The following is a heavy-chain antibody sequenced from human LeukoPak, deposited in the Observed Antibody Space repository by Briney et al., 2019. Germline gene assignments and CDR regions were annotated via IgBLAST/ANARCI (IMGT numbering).Heavy chain of an antibody. CDR1: GFTFSSYA. CDR3: AKGWEYGLGYFDY. V-gene: IGHV3-23*01. CDR2: ISGGGGST. Sequence: GGSLKLSCAASGFTFSSYAMSWVRQAPGKGLEWVSGISGGGGSTYYADSVKGRFTISRDNSKNTVYLQVNSLRAEDTAVYYCAKGWEYGLGYFDYWGQGTLATVSS. J-gene: IGHJ4*02. D-gene: IGHD2/OR15-2a*01.